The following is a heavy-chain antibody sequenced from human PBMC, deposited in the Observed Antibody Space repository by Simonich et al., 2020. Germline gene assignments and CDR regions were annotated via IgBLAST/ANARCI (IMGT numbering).Heavy chain of an antibody. CDR1: GGSFSGYY. J-gene: IGHJ1*01. CDR3: ARGLRVAAAGTAFQH. Sequence: QVQLQQWGAGLLKPSETLSLTCAVYGGSFSGYYWSWIRQPPGKGLEWIGEINHSGITKYTTSPKSRVTLSVDTSKNQFSLKLSSVTAADTAVYYCARGLRVAAAGTAFQHWGQGTLVTVSS. V-gene: IGHV4-34*01. D-gene: IGHD6-13*01. CDR2: INHSGIT.